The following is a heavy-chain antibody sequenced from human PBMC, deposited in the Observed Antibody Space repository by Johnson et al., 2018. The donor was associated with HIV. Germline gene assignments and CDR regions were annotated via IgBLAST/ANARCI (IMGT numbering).Heavy chain of an antibody. D-gene: IGHD4-17*01. CDR2: INWNGGST. J-gene: IGHJ3*02. Sequence: VQLVESGGGVVRPGGSLRLSCAASGFTFDDYGMSWVRQAPGKGLEWVSGINWNGGSTGYADSVKGRFTISRDNAKNSLFLQMNSLRAEDTAVYYCARDSTPWGDDYVDYAFDIWGQGTVVTVSS. CDR1: GFTFDDYG. V-gene: IGHV3-20*04. CDR3: ARDSTPWGDDYVDYAFDI.